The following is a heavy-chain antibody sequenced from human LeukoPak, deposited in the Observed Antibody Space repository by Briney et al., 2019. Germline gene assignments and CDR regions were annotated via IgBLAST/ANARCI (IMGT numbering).Heavy chain of an antibody. V-gene: IGHV4-34*01. Sequence: SETLSLTCAVYGGSFSGYYWSWIRQPPGKGLEWIGEINHSGSTNYNPSLKSRVTMSVDTSKNQFSLKLSSVTAADTAVYYCARGARARGYAYWGQGTLVTVSS. J-gene: IGHJ4*02. CDR1: GGSFSGYY. CDR2: INHSGST. CDR3: ARGARARGYAY. D-gene: IGHD2-15*01.